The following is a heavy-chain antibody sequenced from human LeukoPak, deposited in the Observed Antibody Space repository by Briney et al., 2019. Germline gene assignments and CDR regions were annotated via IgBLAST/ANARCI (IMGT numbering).Heavy chain of an antibody. V-gene: IGHV3-21*01. CDR3: ARDPHVDY. CDR2: ISSSSSYI. J-gene: IGHJ4*02. CDR1: GFGFDDYA. Sequence: GRSLRLSCAASGFGFDDYAMHWVRQAPGRGLEWVSSISSSSSYIYYADSVKGRFTISRDNAKNSLYLQMNSLRAEDTAVYYCARDPHVDYWGQGTLVTVSS.